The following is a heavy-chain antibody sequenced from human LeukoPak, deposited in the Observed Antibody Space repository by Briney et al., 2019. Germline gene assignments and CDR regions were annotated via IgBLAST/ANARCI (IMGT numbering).Heavy chain of an antibody. Sequence: SETLSLTCTASGGSISSGGYYWSWIRQHPGKGLEWIGYIYYSGSTYYNPSLKSRVTISVDTSKNQFSLKLSSVTAADTAVYYCARVQKLWARPTYYFDYWGQGTLVTVSS. V-gene: IGHV4-31*03. CDR1: GGSISSGGYY. D-gene: IGHD3-10*01. CDR2: IYYSGST. CDR3: ARVQKLWARPTYYFDY. J-gene: IGHJ4*02.